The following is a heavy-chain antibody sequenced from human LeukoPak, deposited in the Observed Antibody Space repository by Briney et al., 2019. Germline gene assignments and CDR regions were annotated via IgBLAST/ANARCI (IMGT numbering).Heavy chain of an antibody. CDR1: GFTFSSYW. J-gene: IGHJ4*02. D-gene: IGHD2-2*01. CDR2: IYSGGST. Sequence: GGSLRLSCAASGFTFSSYWMSWVRQAPGKGLEWVSVIYSGGSTYYADSVKGRFTISRDNSKNTLYLQMNSLRAEDTAVYYCASWVNYASNYWGQGTLVTVSS. V-gene: IGHV3-53*01. CDR3: ASWVNYASNY.